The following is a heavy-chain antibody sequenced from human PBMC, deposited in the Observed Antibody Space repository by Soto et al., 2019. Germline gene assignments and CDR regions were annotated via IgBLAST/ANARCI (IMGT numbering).Heavy chain of an antibody. J-gene: IGHJ4*02. CDR2: ISAYNGDK. V-gene: IGHV1-18*01. Sequence: QVQLEQSGAEVRKPGASVKVSCKASGYTFTNYGISWVRQAPGQGLEWMGWISAYNGDKDYAQKLQGRVSMTADTSTSTAYMEMKSLRSDDTAVYYCARGGVGYYDYWGRGTLVTVSS. CDR3: ARGGVGYYDY. CDR1: GYTFTNYG. D-gene: IGHD3-16*01.